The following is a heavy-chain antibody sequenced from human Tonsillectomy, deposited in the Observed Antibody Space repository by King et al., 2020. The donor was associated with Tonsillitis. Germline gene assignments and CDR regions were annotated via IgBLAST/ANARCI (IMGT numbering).Heavy chain of an antibody. V-gene: IGHV4-39*01. Sequence: QLQESGPGLVKPSETLSLTCSVSGDSISTHTFHWGWLRQTPGKGLEWIGTVSYSGTTYFNPSLQSRVTMSIDPSKNQFSLRLSSVTAADSAVYFCAKRELPTQNDAFNIWGQGTMVTVSS. CDR1: GDSISTHTFH. CDR3: AKRELPTQNDAFNI. CDR2: VSYSGTT. D-gene: IGHD2-21*01. J-gene: IGHJ3*02.